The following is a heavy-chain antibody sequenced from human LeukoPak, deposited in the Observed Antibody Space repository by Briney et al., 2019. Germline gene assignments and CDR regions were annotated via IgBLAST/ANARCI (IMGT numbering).Heavy chain of an antibody. Sequence: PGRSLRLSCAASGFTFSSYAMHWVRQAPGKGLEWVAVISYDGSNKYYADSVKGRFTISRDNSKNTLYLQMNGLRAEDTAVYYCARDREVPAAIYYYYYGMDVWGKGTTVTASS. D-gene: IGHD2-2*01. CDR1: GFTFSSYA. V-gene: IGHV3-30*04. J-gene: IGHJ6*04. CDR2: ISYDGSNK. CDR3: ARDREVPAAIYYYYYGMDV.